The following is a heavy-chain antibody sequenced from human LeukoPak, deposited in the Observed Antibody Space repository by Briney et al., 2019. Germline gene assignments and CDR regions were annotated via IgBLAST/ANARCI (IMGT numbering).Heavy chain of an antibody. Sequence: GGSLRLACAASGFTFSSYWMEWVRQAPGKGLVWVSRINADGSSTIYADSVKGRFTISRDNAKNTLYLQMNSQRAEDTAVYYCARWGVPAAKFIDYWGQGTLVTVSS. V-gene: IGHV3-74*01. J-gene: IGHJ4*01. CDR1: GFTFSSYW. CDR2: INADGSST. D-gene: IGHD2-2*01. CDR3: ARWGVPAAKFIDY.